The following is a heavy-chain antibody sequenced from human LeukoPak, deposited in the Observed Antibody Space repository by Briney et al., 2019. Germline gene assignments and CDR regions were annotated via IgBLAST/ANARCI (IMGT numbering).Heavy chain of an antibody. CDR2: IYYSGST. CDR3: ARAPYDILTGDYYGMDV. Sequence: PSETLSLTCTVSGGSISSYYWSWIRQPPGEGLEWIGYIYYSGSTNYNPSLKSRVTISVDTSKNQFSLKLSSVTAADTAVYYCARAPYDILTGDYYGMDVWGQGTTVTVSS. D-gene: IGHD3-9*01. V-gene: IGHV4-59*01. CDR1: GGSISSYY. J-gene: IGHJ6*02.